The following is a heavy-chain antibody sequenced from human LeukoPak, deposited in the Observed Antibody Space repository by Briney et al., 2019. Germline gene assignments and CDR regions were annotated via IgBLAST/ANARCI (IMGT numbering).Heavy chain of an antibody. CDR1: GYTFTGYY. Sequence: ASVKVSCKASGYTFTGYYMHWVRQAPGQGLEWMGWINPNSGGTNYAQKFQGRVTMTRDTSISTAYMELSRLRSDDTAVYYCARDLGLYRELLSALDYWGQGTLVTVSS. CDR2: INPNSGGT. D-gene: IGHD3-10*01. J-gene: IGHJ4*02. CDR3: ARDLGLYRELLSALDY. V-gene: IGHV1-2*02.